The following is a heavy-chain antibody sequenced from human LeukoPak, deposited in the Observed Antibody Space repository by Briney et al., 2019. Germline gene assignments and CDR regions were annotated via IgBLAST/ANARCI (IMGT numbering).Heavy chain of an antibody. V-gene: IGHV4-59*08. Sequence: SETLSLTCTVSGGSISSYYWSWIRQPPGKGLEWIGYIYYSGSTNYNPSLKSRVTISVDTSKNQFSLKLSSVTAADTAVYYCARHRNYYDSSAFGYWGQGTLVTVSS. CDR2: IYYSGST. CDR1: GGSISSYY. J-gene: IGHJ4*02. D-gene: IGHD3-22*01. CDR3: ARHRNYYDSSAFGY.